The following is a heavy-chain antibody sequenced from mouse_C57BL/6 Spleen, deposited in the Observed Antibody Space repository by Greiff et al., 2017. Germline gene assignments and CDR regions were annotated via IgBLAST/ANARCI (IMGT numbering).Heavy chain of an antibody. CDR3: AGEGDARNYYAMDY. Sequence: EVMLVESGGGLVKPGGSLKLSCAASGFTFSDYGMHWVRQAPEKGLEWVAYISSGSSTTYYADTVKGRFTISRDNAKNTLFLQMTSLRSEDTAMYYCAGEGDARNYYAMDYWGQGTSVTVSS. V-gene: IGHV5-17*01. D-gene: IGHD3-3*01. J-gene: IGHJ4*01. CDR2: ISSGSSTT. CDR1: GFTFSDYG.